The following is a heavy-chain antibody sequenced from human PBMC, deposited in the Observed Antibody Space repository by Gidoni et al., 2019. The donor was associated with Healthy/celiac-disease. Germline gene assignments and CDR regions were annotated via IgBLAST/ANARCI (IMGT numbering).Heavy chain of an antibody. CDR1: GWSFSGYY. Sequence: QVQLQQWGAGLLKPSETLSLTCAVYGWSFSGYYWSWIRQPPGKGLEWIGKINHSGSTNSNPSLKSGVTISVDTSKNQFSLKLSSVTAADTAVDYCARRSITMVRGVWCRYYGMDVWGQGTTVTVSS. CDR3: ARRSITMVRGVWCRYYGMDV. J-gene: IGHJ6*02. D-gene: IGHD3-10*01. CDR2: INHSGST. V-gene: IGHV4-34*01.